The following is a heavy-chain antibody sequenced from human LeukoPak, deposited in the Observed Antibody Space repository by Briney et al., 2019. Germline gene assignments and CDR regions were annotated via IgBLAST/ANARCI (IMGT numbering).Heavy chain of an antibody. D-gene: IGHD3-3*01. Sequence: ASVKVSCKASGNTFTRFYIHWVRQAPGQGLEWMGIIRPRDGDTNYAQNFRGRVTFTRDTSTSTLYMDLSSLSFEDTAIYYCATEQRASGGFEKWGQGTLVTVSS. CDR1: GNTFTRFY. J-gene: IGHJ4*02. CDR3: ATEQRASGGFEK. V-gene: IGHV1-46*01. CDR2: IRPRDGDT.